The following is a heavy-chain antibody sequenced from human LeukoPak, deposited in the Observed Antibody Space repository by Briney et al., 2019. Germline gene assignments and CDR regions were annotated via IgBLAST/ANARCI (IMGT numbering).Heavy chain of an antibody. Sequence: ASVKVSCKASGYTFTSYGISWVRQAPGQGLEWMGWISAYNGNANYAQKLQGRVIMNTDTSTSTAYMELRSLRYDDTAVYYCARHGSGSYAHGMDVWGQGTTVTVSS. V-gene: IGHV1-18*01. CDR2: ISAYNGNA. J-gene: IGHJ6*02. D-gene: IGHD3-10*01. CDR3: ARHGSGSYAHGMDV. CDR1: GYTFTSYG.